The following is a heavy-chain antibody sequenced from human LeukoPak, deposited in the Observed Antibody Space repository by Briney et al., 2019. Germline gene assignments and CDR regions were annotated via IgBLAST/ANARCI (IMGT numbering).Heavy chain of an antibody. V-gene: IGHV1-3*01. CDR3: ARGRWFGTKVGYYFDY. Sequence: ASVKASCKASGYTFTNYAMQWVRQAPGQRLEWMGWINAGDGKTRYSQKFQGRVTITSDTSGSTAYMELSSLRSEDTAVYYCARGRWFGTKVGYYFDYWGQGTLVTVSS. J-gene: IGHJ4*02. CDR2: INAGDGKT. CDR1: GYTFTNYA. D-gene: IGHD3-10*01.